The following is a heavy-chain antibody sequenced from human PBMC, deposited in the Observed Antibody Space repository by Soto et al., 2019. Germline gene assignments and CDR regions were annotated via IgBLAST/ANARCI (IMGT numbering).Heavy chain of an antibody. CDR2: IYYSGST. J-gene: IGHJ6*02. CDR3: ARGIEGWYQGRYYYGMDV. V-gene: IGHV4-61*01. Sequence: QVQLQESGPGLVKPSETLPLTCTVSGGSVSSGSYYWSWIRQPPGKGLEWIGYIYYSGSTNSNPSLKSRVTISVDTSKNQFSLKLSSVTAADTAVYYCARGIEGWYQGRYYYGMDVWGQGTTVTVSS. CDR1: GGSVSSGSYY. D-gene: IGHD6-19*01.